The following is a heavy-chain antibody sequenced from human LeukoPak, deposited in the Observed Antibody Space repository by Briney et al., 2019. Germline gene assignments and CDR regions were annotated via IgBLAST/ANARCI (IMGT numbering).Heavy chain of an antibody. Sequence: PGGSLRLSCAASGFTFGSYAMSWVRQAPGKGLEWVSAISCSGGSTYYADSVKGRFTISRDSSKNTLYLQMNSLRAEDTAVYYCAKGPLGSSGWYVYWGQGTLVTVSS. CDR3: AKGPLGSSGWYVY. D-gene: IGHD6-19*01. CDR2: ISCSGGST. J-gene: IGHJ4*02. V-gene: IGHV3-23*01. CDR1: GFTFGSYA.